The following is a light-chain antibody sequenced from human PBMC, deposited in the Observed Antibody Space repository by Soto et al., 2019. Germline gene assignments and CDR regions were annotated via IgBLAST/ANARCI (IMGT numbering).Light chain of an antibody. Sequence: DIQMTQSPSTLSASVGDRVSITCRASQSISSWLAWYQQRPGKAPKLLIYDASSLQSGVPSRFSGSGSGTDFTLTISSLEPEDFAVYYCQQYGRSPFTFGPGTKVD. CDR1: QSISSW. J-gene: IGKJ3*01. V-gene: IGKV1-5*01. CDR2: DAS. CDR3: QQYGRSPFT.